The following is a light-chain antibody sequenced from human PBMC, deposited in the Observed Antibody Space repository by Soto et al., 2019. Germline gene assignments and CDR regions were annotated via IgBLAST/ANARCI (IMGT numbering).Light chain of an antibody. CDR2: EVS. Sequence: QSALTQPASVSGSPGQSITISCTGTSSDFGGYNYVSWYQQHPGKAPKLMIYEVSNRPSGVSNRFSGSKSGNTASLTISGLQAEDEADYYCNSYTSSSTLDVFGTGTKVTVL. CDR3: NSYTSSSTLDV. CDR1: SSDFGGYNY. V-gene: IGLV2-14*01. J-gene: IGLJ1*01.